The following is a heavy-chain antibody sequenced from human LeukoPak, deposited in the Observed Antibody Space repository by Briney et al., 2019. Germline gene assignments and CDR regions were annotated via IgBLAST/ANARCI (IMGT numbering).Heavy chain of an antibody. V-gene: IGHV1-2*06. CDR2: INPNSGGT. CDR3: ARGDLYSSSVDY. Sequence: ASVEVSCKASGYTFTGYYMHWVRQAPGQGLEWMGRINPNSGGTNYAQKFQGRVTMTRDTSISTAYMELSRLRSDDTAVYYCARGDLYSSSVDYWGQGTLVTVSS. D-gene: IGHD6-6*01. J-gene: IGHJ4*02. CDR1: GYTFTGYY.